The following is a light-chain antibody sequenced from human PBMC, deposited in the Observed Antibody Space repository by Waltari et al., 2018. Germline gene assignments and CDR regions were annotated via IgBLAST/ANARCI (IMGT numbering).Light chain of an antibody. CDR1: NIGSKS. Sequence: SYVVTQSPSVSVAPGETARITCGGDNIGSKSVHWYQPRPAQAPVLGISYDSDRPSGIPERFSGSNSGNTATLTISWVEADDEADYYCLVWHSTTDHHGVFGGGTKLTVL. J-gene: IGLJ2*01. CDR2: YDS. CDR3: LVWHSTTDHHGV. V-gene: IGLV3-21*04.